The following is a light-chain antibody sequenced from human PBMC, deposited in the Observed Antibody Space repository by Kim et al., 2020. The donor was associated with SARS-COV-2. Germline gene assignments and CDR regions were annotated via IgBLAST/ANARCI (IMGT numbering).Light chain of an antibody. CDR1: SFNIGTNN. CDR3: ASWDDSLNGWV. V-gene: IGLV1-44*01. J-gene: IGLJ3*02. CDR2: SND. Sequence: QSVLTQPPSASGTPGQRVTISCSGNSFNIGTNNVNFYQHLPGTAPKLVIYSNDQRPSGVPDRFSGSKSGTSASLAISGLQSEDAADYYCASWDDSLNGWVFGGGTQLTVL.